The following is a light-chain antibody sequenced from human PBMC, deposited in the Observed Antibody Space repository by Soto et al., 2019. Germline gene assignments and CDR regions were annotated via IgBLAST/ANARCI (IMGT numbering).Light chain of an antibody. Sequence: QSALTQPASVSGSPGQSITISCTGTSSDVGGYNYVSWYQQHPGKAPKLMIYDVSNRPSGVSNRFSGSKSGNTASLTISGLQAEGEADYYCRLYSSSSTYVFGTGTKLTVL. J-gene: IGLJ1*01. CDR1: SSDVGGYNY. CDR2: DVS. V-gene: IGLV2-14*01. CDR3: RLYSSSSTYV.